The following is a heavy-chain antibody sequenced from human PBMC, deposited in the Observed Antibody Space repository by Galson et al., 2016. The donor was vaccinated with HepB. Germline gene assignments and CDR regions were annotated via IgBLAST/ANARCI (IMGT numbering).Heavy chain of an antibody. CDR1: GVSITSSDW. Sequence: SETLSLTCAVSGVSITSSDWWSWVRQPPGQGLEWIGQIFHSCRVDYTPSLASRVTISMDTSNNHFSLRLTSVTAADTALYYCARQYWGGPSDYWGQGTLVTVSS. J-gene: IGHJ4*02. D-gene: IGHD2/OR15-2a*01. CDR2: IFHSCRV. V-gene: IGHV4-4*02. CDR3: ARQYWGGPSDY.